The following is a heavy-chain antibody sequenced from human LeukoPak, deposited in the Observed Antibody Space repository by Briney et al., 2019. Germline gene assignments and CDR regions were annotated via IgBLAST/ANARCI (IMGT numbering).Heavy chain of an antibody. J-gene: IGHJ6*02. CDR3: ARLVVVAATGYYYGMDV. V-gene: IGHV4-61*02. CDR1: GGSISSGSYY. D-gene: IGHD2-15*01. Sequence: SQTLSLTCTVSGGSISSGSYYWSWIRQPAGKGLEWIGRIYISGSTNYNPSLKSRVTISVDTSKNQFSLKLSSVTAADTAVYYCARLVVVAATGYYYGMDVWGQGTTVTVSS. CDR2: IYISGST.